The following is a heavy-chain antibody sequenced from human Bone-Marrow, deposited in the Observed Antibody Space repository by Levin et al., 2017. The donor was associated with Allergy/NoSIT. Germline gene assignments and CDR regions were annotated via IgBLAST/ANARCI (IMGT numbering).Heavy chain of an antibody. CDR1: GFTFSNSW. V-gene: IGHV3-7*01. Sequence: GGSLRLSCAASGFTFSNSWMSWVRQAPGKGLEWVANIKEDGSEKYYVDSVKGRFTISRDNAKNSLFVQMNSLRVEDTAVYYCARDQWRSATMGARWVDRWRQRNLVSVSS. CDR3: ARDQWRSATMGARWVDR. CDR2: IKEDGSEK. D-gene: IGHD5-24*01. J-gene: IGHJ5*02.